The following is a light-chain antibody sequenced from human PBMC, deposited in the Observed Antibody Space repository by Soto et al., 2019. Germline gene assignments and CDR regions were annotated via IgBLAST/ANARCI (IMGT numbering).Light chain of an antibody. Sequence: QSVLTHPRSVSGSPGQSVTLSCTGTSSDVGGYNYVSWYQQHPGKAPKLMIYDVSKRPSGVPDRFSGSKSGNTASLTISGLQAEDEADYYCCSYAGSYTYVFGTGTKVTVL. CDR3: CSYAGSYTYV. CDR2: DVS. V-gene: IGLV2-11*01. J-gene: IGLJ1*01. CDR1: SSDVGGYNY.